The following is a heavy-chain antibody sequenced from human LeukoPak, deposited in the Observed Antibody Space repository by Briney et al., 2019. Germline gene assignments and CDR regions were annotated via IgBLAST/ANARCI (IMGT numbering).Heavy chain of an antibody. CDR2: IRQDGSDK. CDR1: GFTFTTHW. D-gene: IGHD1-26*01. J-gene: IGHJ4*02. Sequence: PGGSLRLSCAASGFTFTTHWMSWVRQAPGKGLEWVANIRQDGSDKHYLGSVKGRFTISRDNAKNSLYLQMNSLRAEDTAVYYCARNGAVGASTFDYWGQGTLVTVSS. V-gene: IGHV3-7*01. CDR3: ARNGAVGASTFDY.